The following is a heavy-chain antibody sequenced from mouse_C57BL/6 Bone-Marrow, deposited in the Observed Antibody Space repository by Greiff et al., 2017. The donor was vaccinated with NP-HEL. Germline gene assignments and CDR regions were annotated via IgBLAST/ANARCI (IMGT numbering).Heavy chain of an antibody. CDR3: TTFYYGNYGAMDY. Sequence: EVKLEESGGGLVQPGGSMKLSCVASGFTFSNYWMNWVRQSPEKGLEWVAQIRLKSDNYATHYAESVKGRFTISRDDSKSSVYLQMNNLRAEDTGIYYCTTFYYGNYGAMDYWGQGTSVTVSS. J-gene: IGHJ4*01. CDR2: IRLKSDNYAT. D-gene: IGHD2-1*01. V-gene: IGHV6-3*01. CDR1: GFTFSNYW.